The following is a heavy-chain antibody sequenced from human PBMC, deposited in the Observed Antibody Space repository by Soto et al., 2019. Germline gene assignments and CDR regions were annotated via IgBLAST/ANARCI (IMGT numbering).Heavy chain of an antibody. J-gene: IGHJ6*02. CDR2: LYAEGTT. V-gene: IGHV3-53*01. CDR3: VRPRPSGENYGMDV. Sequence: PVGSVRLWCVASGVTVSHNDMAWVLQAPEMGPQWVSALYAEGTTYYTESVKGRFTISRDTSKNTLFLQMDSLRAEDTAVYYCVRPRPSGENYGMDVWGQGTTVTAP. D-gene: IGHD3-10*01. CDR1: GVTVSHND.